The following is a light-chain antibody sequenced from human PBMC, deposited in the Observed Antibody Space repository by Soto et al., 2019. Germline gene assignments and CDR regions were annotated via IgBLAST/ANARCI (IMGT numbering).Light chain of an antibody. CDR2: GAS. CDR3: QQYGSSPLT. V-gene: IGKV3-20*01. Sequence: EIVLTQSPGTLSLSPGERATLSCRASQSVSSSYLAWYQQKPGQAPRLLIYGASSRATGIPDRFSGSGSGTDFTLTIRRLEPEDFVLYYCQQYGSSPLTFVGGTKVEIK. CDR1: QSVSSSY. J-gene: IGKJ4*01.